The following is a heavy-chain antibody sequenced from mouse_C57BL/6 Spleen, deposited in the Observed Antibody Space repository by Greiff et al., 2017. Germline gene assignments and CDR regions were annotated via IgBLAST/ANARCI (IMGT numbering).Heavy chain of an antibody. V-gene: IGHV1-26*01. CDR1: GYTFTDYY. D-gene: IGHD2-4*01. CDR2: INPNNGGT. CDR3: ARRDYDMDY. Sequence: EVQLQQSGPELVKPGASVKISCKASGYTFTDYYMNWVKQSHGKSLEWIGDINPNNGGTSYNQKFKGKATLTVDKSSSTAYMELRSLTSEDSAVYYCARRDYDMDYWGQGTTLTVSS. J-gene: IGHJ2*01.